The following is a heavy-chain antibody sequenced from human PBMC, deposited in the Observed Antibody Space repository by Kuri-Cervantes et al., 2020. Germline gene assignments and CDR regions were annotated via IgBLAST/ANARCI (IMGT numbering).Heavy chain of an antibody. D-gene: IGHD6-19*01. Sequence: GGSLRLSCAASGFTFDDYAMHWVRQAPGKGLEWVSLISWDGGSTYYADSVKGRFTISRDNSKNSLYLQMNSLRAEDTAVYYCATQDDSSGWYTKNWDQGTLVTVSS. V-gene: IGHV3-43D*04. CDR3: ATQDDSSGWYTKN. CDR1: GFTFDDYA. CDR2: ISWDGGST. J-gene: IGHJ4*02.